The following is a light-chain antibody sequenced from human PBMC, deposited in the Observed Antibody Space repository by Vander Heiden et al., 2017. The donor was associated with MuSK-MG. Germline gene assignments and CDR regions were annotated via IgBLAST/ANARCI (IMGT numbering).Light chain of an antibody. J-gene: IGLJ2*01. CDR2: EAC. CDR1: NSDLGAHDY. Sequence: QSALTQPASVSGSPGQSINTSCTGTNSDLGAHDYVSWYQQQPGRAPKLLIYEACYRTSGISGRFSGSKSVNTASLTISGLQPEDEATYYCASYSLDTTLVFGGGTEVTVL. CDR3: ASYSLDTTLV. V-gene: IGLV2-14*03.